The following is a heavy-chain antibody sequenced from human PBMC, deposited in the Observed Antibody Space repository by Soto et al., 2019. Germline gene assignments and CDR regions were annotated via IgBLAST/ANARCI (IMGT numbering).Heavy chain of an antibody. V-gene: IGHV4-34*01. CDR2: INHSGST. Sequence: SETLSLTCAVYGGSFSGYYWTWIRQPPGTGLEWIGEINHSGSTNYNPSLKSRVTISVDTSKNQFSLKLTSVTAADTAVYYCARAAAAGGGTFNWFDPWGQGTLVTVSS. J-gene: IGHJ5*02. D-gene: IGHD6-13*01. CDR3: ARAAAAGGGTFNWFDP. CDR1: GGSFSGYY.